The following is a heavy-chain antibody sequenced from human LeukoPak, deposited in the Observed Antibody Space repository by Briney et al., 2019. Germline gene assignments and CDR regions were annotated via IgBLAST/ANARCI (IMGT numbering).Heavy chain of an antibody. CDR3: ARGDFMITFGGIIDTNWFDP. D-gene: IGHD3-16*02. CDR2: INPNSGGT. J-gene: IGHJ5*02. V-gene: IGHV1-2*02. Sequence: ASVKVSCKASGYTFTDSYMHWVRQAPGQGLEWMGWINPNSGGTNYAQMFQGRVTMTRDTSISTAYMELSRLRSDDTAVYYCARGDFMITFGGIIDTNWFDPWGQGTLVTVSS. CDR1: GYTFTDSY.